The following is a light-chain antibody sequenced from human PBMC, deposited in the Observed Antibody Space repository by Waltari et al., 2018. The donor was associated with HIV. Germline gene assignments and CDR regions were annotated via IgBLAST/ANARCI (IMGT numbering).Light chain of an antibody. CDR3: QHLDNLPPT. CDR2: DAS. V-gene: IGKV1-33*01. J-gene: IGKJ4*01. CDR1: QDINNY. Sequence: DIQVTQTASSLCAAVGDRVTNTCQASQDINNYLNWYQQKQGKAPSLLIYDASNLQTGVPSRFRGSGSGTDFTFTISGLQPADIATYYCQHLDNLPPTFGGGTKLEIK.